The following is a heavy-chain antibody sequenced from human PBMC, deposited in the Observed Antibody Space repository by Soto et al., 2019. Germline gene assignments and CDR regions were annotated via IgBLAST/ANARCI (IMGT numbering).Heavy chain of an antibody. J-gene: IGHJ6*02. CDR2: INHSGST. Sequence: TLSLTCAVYGGSFSGYYWSWIRQPPGKGLEWIGEINHSGSTNYNPSLKSRVTISVDTSKNQFSLKLSSVTAADTAVYYCARKGRGYPYYYYGMDVWGQGTTVTVSS. CDR1: GGSFSGYY. CDR3: ARKGRGYPYYYYGMDV. V-gene: IGHV4-34*01. D-gene: IGHD1-1*01.